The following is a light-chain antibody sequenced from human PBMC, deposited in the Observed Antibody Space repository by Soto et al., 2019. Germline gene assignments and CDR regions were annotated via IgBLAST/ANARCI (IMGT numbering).Light chain of an antibody. CDR2: AAS. V-gene: IGKV1-27*01. J-gene: IGKJ4*02. Sequence: DIQMTQSPSSLSASVGDRVTITCRAGQDINIYLAWYQQKPEKVPTLLISAASTLNSGFPSRFSGSGSGTDFALTISSLHPEDVATYYCQKYDGAPLTFGGGTKVEIK. CDR1: QDINIY. CDR3: QKYDGAPLT.